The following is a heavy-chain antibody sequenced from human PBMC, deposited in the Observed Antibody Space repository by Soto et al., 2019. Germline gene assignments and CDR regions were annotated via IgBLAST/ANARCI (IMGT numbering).Heavy chain of an antibody. V-gene: IGHV3-30-3*01. Sequence: PGGALRLSCAASGFTFRSYAMHWVRPAPGKGVEWVAVISYDGSNKYYADSVKGRFTISRDNSKNTLYLQMNSLRAEDTAVYYCARNEYSSSPDEPKLPFDYWGQGTLVTVSS. CDR1: GFTFRSYA. D-gene: IGHD6-6*01. CDR3: ARNEYSSSPDEPKLPFDY. J-gene: IGHJ4*02. CDR2: ISYDGSNK.